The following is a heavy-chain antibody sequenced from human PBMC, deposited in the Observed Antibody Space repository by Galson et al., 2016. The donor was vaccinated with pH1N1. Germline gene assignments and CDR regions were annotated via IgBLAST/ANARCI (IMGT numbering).Heavy chain of an antibody. CDR2: INHSGST. CDR3: AKMARTSGPDSEYYFDF. CDR1: GFPISSGYY. Sequence: LSLTCAVSGFPISSGYYWGWIRQSPGKDLEWIGIINHSGSTTYYKSSLKSRVAISVDTSKNQFSLRLSSMTAADTAVYYCAKMARTSGPDSEYYFDFWGQGMLVTVSS. J-gene: IGHJ4*02. V-gene: IGHV4-38-2*01. D-gene: IGHD1-1*01.